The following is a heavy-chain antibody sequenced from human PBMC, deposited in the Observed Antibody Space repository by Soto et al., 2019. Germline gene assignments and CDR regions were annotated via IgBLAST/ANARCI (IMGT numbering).Heavy chain of an antibody. V-gene: IGHV3-23*01. CDR3: AKGPLDYGSRPEY. J-gene: IGHJ4*02. D-gene: IGHD3-10*01. CDR2: ISGSGGST. CDR1: GFTFSNYA. Sequence: EVQLLESGGGLVQPGGSLRLSCAASGFTFSNYAMIWVRQAPGKGLEWVSGISGSGGSTYYAASVKGRFTISRDNSKNTLYLQVNSLSAEDTAVYYCAKGPLDYGSRPEYWGQGTLVTVSS.